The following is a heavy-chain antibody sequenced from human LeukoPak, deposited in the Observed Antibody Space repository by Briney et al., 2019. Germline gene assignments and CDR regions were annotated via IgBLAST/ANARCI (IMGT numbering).Heavy chain of an antibody. V-gene: IGHV4-61*02. CDR2: VGRS. CDR3: ARVKETYDILTGYHHPSYYMDV. D-gene: IGHD3-9*01. Sequence: SQTLSLTCTVSGVSISSGSYYWSWIRQPAGKGLEWIVRVGRSYYSPSVKSRVTISVDTSKNQFSLKLTSVTAADTAVHYCARVKETYDILTGYHHPSYYMDVWGKGTTVTVSS. CDR1: GVSISSGSYY. J-gene: IGHJ6*03.